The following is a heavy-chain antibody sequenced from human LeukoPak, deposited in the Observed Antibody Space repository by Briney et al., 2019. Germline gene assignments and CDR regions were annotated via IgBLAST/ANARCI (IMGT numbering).Heavy chain of an antibody. CDR2: IKQDASEK. D-gene: IGHD6-19*01. J-gene: IGHJ4*02. Sequence: GGSLRLSCAASGFTFSSCWMSWVRQAPGKGLEWVANIKQDASEKNYLDSVKGRFTISRDNAKNSLYLQMNSLRVEDTAVYYCARERGYSSGWADYWGQGTLVTVSS. CDR1: GFTFSSCW. CDR3: ARERGYSSGWADY. V-gene: IGHV3-7*01.